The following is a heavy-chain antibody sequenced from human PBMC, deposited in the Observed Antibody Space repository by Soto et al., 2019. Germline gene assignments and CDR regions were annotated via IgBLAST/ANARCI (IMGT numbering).Heavy chain of an antibody. CDR1: GGSISSGGYS. Sequence: PSETLSLTCAVSGGSISSGGYSWSWIRQPPGKGLEWIGYIYHSGSTYYNPSLKSRVTISVDRSKNQFSLRLSSVTAADTAVYYCARVFRGRLRQSVIFDYWGQGTLVTVSS. CDR2: IYHSGST. V-gene: IGHV4-30-2*01. CDR3: ARVFRGRLRQSVIFDY. J-gene: IGHJ4*02. D-gene: IGHD5-12*01.